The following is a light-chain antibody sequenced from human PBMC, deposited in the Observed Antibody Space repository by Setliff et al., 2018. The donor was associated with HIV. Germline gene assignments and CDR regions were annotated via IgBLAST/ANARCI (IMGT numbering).Light chain of an antibody. V-gene: IGLV2-14*03. J-gene: IGLJ1*01. Sequence: LTQPASVSGSPGQSITISCTGISSDVGGYYSVSWYQQHPGKAPKLMIYDVINRPSGVSNRFSGSRSGSTASLTISGLQVEDEADYYCSSYTTSSTLYVFGPGTKVTVL. CDR2: DVI. CDR1: SSDVGGYYS. CDR3: SSYTTSSTLYV.